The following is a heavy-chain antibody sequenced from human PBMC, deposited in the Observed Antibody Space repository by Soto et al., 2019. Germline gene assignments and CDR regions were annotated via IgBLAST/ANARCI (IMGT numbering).Heavy chain of an antibody. Sequence: SCAASGFTFSSYAMHWVRQAPGKGLEWVAVISYDGSNKYYADSVKGRFTISRDNSKNTLYLQMNSLRAEDTAVYYCARTYSSGYGYFDYWGQGTLVTVSS. J-gene: IGHJ4*02. CDR2: ISYDGSNK. CDR3: ARTYSSGYGYFDY. CDR1: GFTFSSYA. D-gene: IGHD6-19*01. V-gene: IGHV3-30-3*01.